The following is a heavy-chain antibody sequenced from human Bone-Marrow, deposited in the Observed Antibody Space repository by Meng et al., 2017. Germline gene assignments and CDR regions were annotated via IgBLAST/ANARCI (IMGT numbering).Heavy chain of an antibody. CDR3: RLAYCMGDCVDY. CDR1: GGSFSAYD. Sequence: QVQVQQWGAGRLKPSETLSLTCAFYGGSFSAYDWSWIRQPPGKGLEWVGQINHSGRTNDNPYLKSRVTISIDTSRNQLSLKLSSVTAAETAVYYCRLAYCMGDCVDYWGQGTLVTVSS. CDR2: INHSGRT. V-gene: IGHV4-34*01. J-gene: IGHJ4*02. D-gene: IGHD2-21*01.